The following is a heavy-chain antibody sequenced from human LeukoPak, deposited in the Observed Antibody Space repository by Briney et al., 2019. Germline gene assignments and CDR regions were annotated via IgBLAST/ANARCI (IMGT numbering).Heavy chain of an antibody. Sequence: GASVKVSCKASGYTFTGYYMHWVRQAPGQGLEWMGWINPNSGGTNYAQKFQGRVTMTRDTSISTAYMELSRLRSDDTAVYYCARGEWLRLPPPDYYYYYYMDVWGKGTTVTVSS. D-gene: IGHD5-12*01. V-gene: IGHV1-2*02. CDR1: GYTFTGYY. J-gene: IGHJ6*03. CDR3: ARGEWLRLPPPDYYYYYYMDV. CDR2: INPNSGGT.